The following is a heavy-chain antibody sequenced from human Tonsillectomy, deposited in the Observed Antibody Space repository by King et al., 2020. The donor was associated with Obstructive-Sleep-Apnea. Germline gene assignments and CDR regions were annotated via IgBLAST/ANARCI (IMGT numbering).Heavy chain of an antibody. V-gene: IGHV4-38-2*02. CDR2: IYHSGST. CDR1: GYSISSGYY. D-gene: IGHD7-27*01. CDR3: ARSPLGSGFFDY. J-gene: IGHJ4*02. Sequence: VQLQESGPGLVKPSETLSLTCTVSGYSISSGYYWGWIRQPPGKGLEWIGSIYHSGSTYYNPSLKSRVTISVDTSKNQFSLKLSSVTAADTAVYYCARSPLGSGFFDYWGQGTLVTVSS.